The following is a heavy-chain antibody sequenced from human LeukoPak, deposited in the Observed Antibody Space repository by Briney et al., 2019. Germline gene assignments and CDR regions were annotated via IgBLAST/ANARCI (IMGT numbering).Heavy chain of an antibody. D-gene: IGHD3-10*01. Sequence: GGSLRLSCADSGFTFSTYWMYWVRQAPGKGLLWVSRLNSDGSFTDYAASVKGRFTISRDNAKNSLYLQMNSLRAEDTAVYYCARDLLVRGVSYYYGMDVWGQGTTVTVSS. V-gene: IGHV3-74*01. CDR1: GFTFSTYW. CDR2: LNSDGSFT. CDR3: ARDLLVRGVSYYYGMDV. J-gene: IGHJ6*02.